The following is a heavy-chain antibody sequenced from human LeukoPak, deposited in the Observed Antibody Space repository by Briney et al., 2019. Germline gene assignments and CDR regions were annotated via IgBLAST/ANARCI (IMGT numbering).Heavy chain of an antibody. J-gene: IGHJ4*02. CDR1: GFTFSSYA. D-gene: IGHD3-22*01. Sequence: GGSLRFSCAASGFTFSSYAMSWVRQAPGKGLEWVSGISGSGDNTYYADSVKGRFTISRDNSKNTLYVQVNSLGTEDTAAYYCAKGSYNDSRGSFYFDYWGQGTLVTVSS. CDR2: ISGSGDNT. V-gene: IGHV3-23*01. CDR3: AKGSYNDSRGSFYFDY.